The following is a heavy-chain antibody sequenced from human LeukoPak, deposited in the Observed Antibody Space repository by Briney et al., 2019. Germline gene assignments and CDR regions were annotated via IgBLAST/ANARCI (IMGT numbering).Heavy chain of an antibody. CDR1: GFTFSSYS. CDR3: ARDRYYDSSGSDNAFDI. J-gene: IGHJ3*02. V-gene: IGHV3-21*01. Sequence: GGSLRLSCAASGFTFSSYSMNWVRQAPGKGLEWVSSISSSSSYKYYADSVKGRFTISRDNAKNSLYLQMNSLRAEDTAVYYCARDRYYDSSGSDNAFDIWGQGTMVTVSS. CDR2: ISSSSSYK. D-gene: IGHD3-22*01.